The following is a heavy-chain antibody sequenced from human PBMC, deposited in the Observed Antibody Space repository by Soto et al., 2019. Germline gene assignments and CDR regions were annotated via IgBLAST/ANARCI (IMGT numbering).Heavy chain of an antibody. Sequence: QVQLVQSGAEVKKPGASVKVSCKVSGYTRTELSMHWVRQAPGKGPEWMGGFDPEDGETINAQKVQGRVTMTEDTSTDAAYMELSSLRSEDTAVYYCATVGCYGSGSLVYWGQGTLVTVSS. V-gene: IGHV1-24*01. D-gene: IGHD3-10*01. CDR1: GYTRTELS. CDR2: FDPEDGET. J-gene: IGHJ4*02. CDR3: ATVGCYGSGSLVY.